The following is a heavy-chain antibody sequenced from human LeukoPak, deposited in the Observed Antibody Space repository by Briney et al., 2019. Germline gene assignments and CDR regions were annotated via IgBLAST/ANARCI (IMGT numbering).Heavy chain of an antibody. CDR1: GGSFSGYY. J-gene: IGHJ4*02. V-gene: IGHV4-34*01. CDR2: INHSGST. CDR3: ARTNYYGSGSYYPYFDY. Sequence: PSETLSLTCAVYGGSFSGYYWSWIRQPPGKGLEWIGEINHSGSTYYNPSLKSRVTISVDTSKNQFSLKLSSVTAADTAVYYCARTNYYGSGSYYPYFDYWGQGTLVTVSS. D-gene: IGHD3-10*01.